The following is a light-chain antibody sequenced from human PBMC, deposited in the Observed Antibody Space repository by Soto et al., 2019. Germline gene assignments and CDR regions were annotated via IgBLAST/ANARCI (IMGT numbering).Light chain of an antibody. V-gene: IGKV1-5*03. CDR2: DGS. CDR3: QQYKTYSRT. Sequence: DIQMTQSPSTLSASVGDRIIITCRASQSINTWLAWYQQKPGEAPKLLIYDGSTLERGVPSRFSGSGSRTEFTLTISRLQPDDFATFYCQQYKTYSRTFGQGTKVEVK. J-gene: IGKJ1*01. CDR1: QSINTW.